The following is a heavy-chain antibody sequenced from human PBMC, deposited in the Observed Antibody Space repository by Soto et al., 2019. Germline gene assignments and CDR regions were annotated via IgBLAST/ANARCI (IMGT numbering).Heavy chain of an antibody. V-gene: IGHV1-69*13. J-gene: IGHJ6*02. D-gene: IGHD2-2*01. CDR2: IIPIFGTA. CDR3: ASKIVVVPAAILDYYGMDV. CDR1: GGTFSSYA. Sequence: ASVKVSCKASGGTFSSYAISWVRQAPGQGLEWMGGIIPIFGTANYAQKFQGRVTITADESTSTAYMELSSLRSEDTAVYYCASKIVVVPAAILDYYGMDVWGQGTTVTVSS.